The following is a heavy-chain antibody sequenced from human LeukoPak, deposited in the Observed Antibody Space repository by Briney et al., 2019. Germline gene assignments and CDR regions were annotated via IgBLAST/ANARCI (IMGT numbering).Heavy chain of an antibody. D-gene: IGHD5-24*01. Sequence: GRSLRLSCAASGLTFSSYAMHWVRQAPGKGLEWVAVISYDGSNKYYADSVKGRFTISRDNSKNTLYLQMNSLRAEDTAVYYCASRDGYNIGNYWGQGTLVTVSS. CDR1: GLTFSSYA. V-gene: IGHV3-30-3*01. J-gene: IGHJ4*02. CDR2: ISYDGSNK. CDR3: ASRDGYNIGNY.